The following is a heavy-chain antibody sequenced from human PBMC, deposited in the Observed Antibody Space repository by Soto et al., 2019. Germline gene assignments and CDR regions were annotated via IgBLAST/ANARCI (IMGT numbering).Heavy chain of an antibody. D-gene: IGHD3-10*01. V-gene: IGHV4-4*07. CDR1: GGSVSGDY. CDR2: IYIGGNT. J-gene: IGHJ4*02. Sequence: SETLSLTCTVSGGSVSGDYWSWFRQPAGKELEWIGRIYIGGNTKYSPSLKTRVTMSGDTSKNQFSLKLSSATAADTAVYYCARGDGSGTYMDYSDYWGQGTLVTVSS. CDR3: ARGDGSGTYMDYSDY.